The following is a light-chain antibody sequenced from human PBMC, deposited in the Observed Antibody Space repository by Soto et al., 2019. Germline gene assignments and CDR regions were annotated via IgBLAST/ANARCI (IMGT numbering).Light chain of an antibody. V-gene: IGLV2-14*01. J-gene: IGLJ2*01. Sequence: QSALTQPASVSGSPGQSITISCTGTSSDVGHYNYVSWYQQHPGKAPKLMIYEVTDRPSGVSNRFSGSKSGDTASLTISGLRAEDEADYYCSSYTSDSTLVFGGGTKLTVL. CDR2: EVT. CDR1: SSDVGHYNY. CDR3: SSYTSDSTLV.